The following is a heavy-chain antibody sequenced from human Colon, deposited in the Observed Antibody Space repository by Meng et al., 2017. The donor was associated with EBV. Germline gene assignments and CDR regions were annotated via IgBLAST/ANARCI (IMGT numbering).Heavy chain of an antibody. CDR3: ARLVYCGGACYSALDY. CDR2: ISTYNGKT. D-gene: IGHD2-21*02. Sequence: VPRGRSGAEVKKPGASVDVSCKASGYTFTTYGITWVRQAPGQGLEWMGWISTYNGKTDYAQKLQGRVTMTTDTSTSTAYMELRSLKSDDTAVYYCARLVYCGGACYSALDYWGQGTLVTVSS. J-gene: IGHJ4*02. CDR1: GYTFTTYG. V-gene: IGHV1-18*01.